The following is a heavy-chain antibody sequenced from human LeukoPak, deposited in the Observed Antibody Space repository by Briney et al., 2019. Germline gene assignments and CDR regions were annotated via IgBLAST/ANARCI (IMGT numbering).Heavy chain of an antibody. CDR2: ISSSGSTI. V-gene: IGHV3-48*04. Sequence: PGGSLRLSCAGSGFPFSSHGMNWVRQAPGKGLEWVSYISSSGSTIYYADSVKGRFTISRDNAKNSLYLQMNSLRAEDTAVYYCAELGITVIGGVWGKGTTVTISS. D-gene: IGHD3-10*02. CDR3: AELGITVIGGV. J-gene: IGHJ6*04. CDR1: GFPFSSHG.